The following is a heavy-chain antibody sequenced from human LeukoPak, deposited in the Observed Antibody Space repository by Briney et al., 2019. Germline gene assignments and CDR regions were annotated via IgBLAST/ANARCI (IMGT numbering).Heavy chain of an antibody. CDR3: ARVERGMVPAAINWFDP. CDR2: IYYSGST. CDR1: GGSISSYY. Sequence: SETLSLTCTVSGGSISSYYWSWIRQPPGKGLEWIGYIYYSGSTYYNPSLKSRVTISVDTSKNQFSLKLSSVTAADTAVYYCARVERGMVPAAINWFDPWGQGTLVTVSS. D-gene: IGHD2-2*01. V-gene: IGHV4-30-4*08. J-gene: IGHJ5*02.